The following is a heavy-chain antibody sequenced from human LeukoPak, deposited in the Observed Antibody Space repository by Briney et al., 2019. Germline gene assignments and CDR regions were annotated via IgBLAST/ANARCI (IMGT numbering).Heavy chain of an antibody. D-gene: IGHD6-13*01. J-gene: IGHJ6*03. CDR1: GFTFSSYS. Sequence: PGGSLRLSCAASGFTFSSYSMNWVRQAPGKGLEWVSYISSSSSTIYYADSVKGRFTISRDNAKNSLYLQMNSLRAEDTAVYYCARGGGRRPAAQAPTREIAAAGTSYYYYYMDVWGKGTTVTVSS. CDR2: ISSSSSTI. CDR3: ARGGGRRPAAQAPTREIAAAGTSYYYYYMDV. V-gene: IGHV3-48*01.